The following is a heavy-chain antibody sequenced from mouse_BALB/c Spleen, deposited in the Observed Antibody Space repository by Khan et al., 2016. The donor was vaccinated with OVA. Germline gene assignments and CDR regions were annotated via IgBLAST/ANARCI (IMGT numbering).Heavy chain of an antibody. CDR2: IWSDGST. CDR1: GFSLTNYG. J-gene: IGHJ4*01. V-gene: IGHV2-6-1*01. Sequence: VKLEESGPGLVAPSQSLSITCTISGFSLTNYGVHWVRQPPGKGLEWLVVIWSDGSTTYNSALKSRLTISKDNSESQVFLKMHSLQTDDTAMYFCARQPYYHYNIMDYWGQGTSVTVSS. D-gene: IGHD2-10*01. CDR3: ARQPYYHYNIMDY.